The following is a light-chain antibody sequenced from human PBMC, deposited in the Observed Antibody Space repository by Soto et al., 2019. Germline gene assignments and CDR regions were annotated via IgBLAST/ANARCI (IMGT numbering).Light chain of an antibody. J-gene: IGLJ1*01. CDR2: VNN. CDR1: SSNIGAGYD. Sequence: QSVLTQPSSVSGAPGQRVTISCTGSSSNIGAGYDVHWYQQLPGTAPKLLIYVNNNRPSGVPDRFSASKSGTSASLAITGLQAEDEADYYCQSYDSSLSGHYVFGTGTKVTVL. V-gene: IGLV1-40*01. CDR3: QSYDSSLSGHYV.